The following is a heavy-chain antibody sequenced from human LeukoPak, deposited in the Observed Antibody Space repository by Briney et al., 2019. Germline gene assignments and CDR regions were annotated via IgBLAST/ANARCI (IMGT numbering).Heavy chain of an antibody. D-gene: IGHD6-19*01. J-gene: IGHJ4*02. Sequence: GGSLRLSCAASGFTFSGYSVNWVRQAPGKGLEWVSYISTSSSNIYYADSVKGRFTISRDNSKNTLSLQMNSLRADDTAVYYCTTNSGWYGISWGQGTLVTVSS. CDR2: ISTSSSNI. CDR1: GFTFSGYS. V-gene: IGHV3-48*01. CDR3: TTNSGWYGIS.